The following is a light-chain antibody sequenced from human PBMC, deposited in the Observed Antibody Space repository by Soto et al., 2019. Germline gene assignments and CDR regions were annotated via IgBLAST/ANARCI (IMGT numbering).Light chain of an antibody. CDR3: QQYNNWPRT. V-gene: IGKV3-15*01. CDR2: DTS. J-gene: IGKJ1*01. Sequence: EIVLTQSPATLSLSPGERATLSCRASQGIGDTLAWYQHKPGQTPGLLIYDTSTRATGIPARFSGSGSGTEFTLTISSLQSEDFAVYYCQQYNNWPRTFGQGTKVDIK. CDR1: QGIGDT.